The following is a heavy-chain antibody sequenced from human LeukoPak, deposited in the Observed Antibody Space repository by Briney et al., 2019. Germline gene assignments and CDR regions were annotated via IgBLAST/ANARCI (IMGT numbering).Heavy chain of an antibody. V-gene: IGHV1-69*13. CDR1: GGTFSSYA. J-gene: IGHJ4*02. D-gene: IGHD5-18*01. CDR2: IIPIFGTA. Sequence: SVKVSCKASGGTFSSYAISWVRQAPGQGLEWMGGIIPIFGTANYAQKFQGRVTITADESTSTAYMELSSLRSEDTAVYYCARAPTTSYGYPPPTQYYFDYWGQGTLVTVSS. CDR3: ARAPTTSYGYPPPTQYYFDY.